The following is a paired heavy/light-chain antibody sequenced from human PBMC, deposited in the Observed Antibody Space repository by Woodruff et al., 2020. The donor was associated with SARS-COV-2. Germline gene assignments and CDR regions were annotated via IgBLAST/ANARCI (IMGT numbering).Heavy chain of an antibody. Sequence: EAQLVESGGGLVQPGGSLRLSCTASGFIFRSYAMSWVRQAPGKGLQWLSSINTISTNIDYADSVKGRFSISRDNVKNSLFLQMSSLTAEDTAFYYCAREGEFSNSADHSLYMGSRYDAFDLWGQGTMVAVS. CDR1: GFIFRSYA. CDR2: INTISTNI. J-gene: IGHJ3*01. CDR3: AREGEFSNSADHSLYMGSRYDAFDL. V-gene: IGHV3-48*01. D-gene: IGHD6-6*01.
Light chain of an antibody. CDR1: QSISNF. V-gene: IGKV1-39*01. CDR2: AAF. CDR3: QQSYSAPWT. Sequence: DIQMTQSPSSLSASVGDRVTITCRASQSISNFLNWYQQKPGKAPNLLIYAAFILQSGVPSRFSGSASGTDFTLTITSLQPEDSATYYCQQSYSAPWTFGPGTKVEIK. J-gene: IGKJ1*01.